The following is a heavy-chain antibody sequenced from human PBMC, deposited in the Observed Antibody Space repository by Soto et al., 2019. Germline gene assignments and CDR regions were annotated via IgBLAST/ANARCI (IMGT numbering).Heavy chain of an antibody. V-gene: IGHV3-23*01. CDR3: ARDAIPYNGRDDAFVL. CDR1: GYPFGDYA. Sequence: EVQLLESGGDLVHPGGTLILSCVGSGYPFGDYAMRWVRQAPGKGLEWVSAIGPFEAHAPAYAASVKGGFTTSRDNSRTILFLQMTNLRAGDTGVYYCARDAIPYNGRDDAFVLWGQGTVVTVSS. J-gene: IGHJ3*01. D-gene: IGHD2-8*01. CDR2: IGPFEAHAP.